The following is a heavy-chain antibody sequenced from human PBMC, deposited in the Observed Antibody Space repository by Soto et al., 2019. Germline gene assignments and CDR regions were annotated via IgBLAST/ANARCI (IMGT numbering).Heavy chain of an antibody. CDR3: ARDRGGEQQLGYNWFDP. CDR2: ISSSSSYT. Sequence: GGSLRLSCAASGFTFSDYYMSWIRQAPGKGLEWVSYISSSSSYTNYADSVKGRFTISRDNAKNSLYLQMNSLRAEETAVYYCARDRGGEQQLGYNWFDPWGQGTLVTVSS. CDR1: GFTFSDYY. D-gene: IGHD6-13*01. J-gene: IGHJ5*02. V-gene: IGHV3-11*05.